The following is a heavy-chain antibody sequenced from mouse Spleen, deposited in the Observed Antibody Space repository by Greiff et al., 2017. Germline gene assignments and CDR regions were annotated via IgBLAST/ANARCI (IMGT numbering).Heavy chain of an antibody. CDR3: ARSLNYYGSSYAMDY. CDR2: IDPSDSYT. V-gene: IGHV1-69*01. Sequence: QVQLQQPGAELVMPGASVKLSCKASGYTFTSYWMHWVKQRPGQGLEWIGEIDPSDSYTNYNQKFKGKATLTVDKSSSTAYMQLSSLTSEDSAVYYCARSLNYYGSSYAMDYWGQGTSVTVSS. J-gene: IGHJ4*01. D-gene: IGHD1-1*01. CDR1: GYTFTSYW.